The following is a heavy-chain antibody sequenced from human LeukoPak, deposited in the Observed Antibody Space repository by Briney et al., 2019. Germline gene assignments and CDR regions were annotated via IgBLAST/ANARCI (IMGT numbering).Heavy chain of an antibody. CDR3: ARELGYCSGGSCYSQLWTYYYYGMDV. Sequence: ASVKVSCKASGYTFTSYGISWVRQAPGQGLEWMGWISAYNGNTNYAQKLQGRVTMTTDTSTSTAYMELRSLSSDDTAVSYCARELGYCSGGSCYSQLWTYYYYGMDVWGQGTTVTVSS. CDR2: ISAYNGNT. CDR1: GYTFTSYG. V-gene: IGHV1-18*01. D-gene: IGHD2-15*01. J-gene: IGHJ6*02.